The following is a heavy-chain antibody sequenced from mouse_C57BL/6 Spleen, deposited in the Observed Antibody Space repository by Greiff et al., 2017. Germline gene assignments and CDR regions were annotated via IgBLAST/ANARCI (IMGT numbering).Heavy chain of an antibody. V-gene: IGHV5-4*03. D-gene: IGHD4-1*01. J-gene: IGHJ3*01. CDR3: ARWEEAWFAY. Sequence: EVKLMESGGGLVKPGGSLKLSCAASGFTFSSYALSWVRQTPEKRLEWVATISDGGSYTYYPDNVKGRFTISRDNAKNNLYLQMSHLKSEDTAMYYCARWEEAWFAYWGQGTLVTVSA. CDR1: GFTFSSYA. CDR2: ISDGGSYT.